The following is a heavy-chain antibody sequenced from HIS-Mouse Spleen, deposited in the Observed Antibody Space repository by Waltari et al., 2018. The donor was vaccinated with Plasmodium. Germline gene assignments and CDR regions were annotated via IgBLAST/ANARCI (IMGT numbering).Heavy chain of an antibody. CDR1: GFTFSSDA. D-gene: IGHD7-27*01. Sequence: EVQPLEPAGALVQPGGSLRLSCAASGFTFSSDAMSWVRQAPGKGLEGVPAISGSGGSTYYADSVKGRFTISRDNSKNTLYLQMNGLRAEDTAVYYCAKSSKGTGDLWDYWGQGTLVTVSS. CDR2: ISGSGGST. CDR3: AKSSKGTGDLWDY. J-gene: IGHJ4*02. V-gene: IGHV3-23*01.